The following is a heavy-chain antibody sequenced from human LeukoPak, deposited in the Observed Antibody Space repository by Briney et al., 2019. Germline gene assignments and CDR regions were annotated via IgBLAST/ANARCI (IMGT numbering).Heavy chain of an antibody. CDR3: ARGQRGYPY. CDR2: IYYSGNT. Sequence: SETLSLTCTVSGGSITGYYWSWIRQPPGNGLEWIAYIYYSGNTNYNPSLKSRVTVSVDTSKNQFSLQLRSVTAADTAVYYCARGQRGYPYWGQGTLVTVSS. D-gene: IGHD5-18*01. J-gene: IGHJ4*02. V-gene: IGHV4-59*01. CDR1: GGSITGYY.